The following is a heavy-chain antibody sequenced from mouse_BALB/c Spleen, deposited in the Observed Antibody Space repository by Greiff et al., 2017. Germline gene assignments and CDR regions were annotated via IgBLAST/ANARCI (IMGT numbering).Heavy chain of an antibody. Sequence: EVQGVESGGGLVKLGGSLKLSCAASGFTFSSYYMSWVRQTPEKRLELVAAINSNGGSTYYPDTVKGRFTISRDNAKNTLYLQMSSLKSEDTALYYCARHSYRYEAYWGQGTLVTVSA. V-gene: IGHV5-6-2*01. CDR2: INSNGGST. D-gene: IGHD2-14*01. CDR1: GFTFSSYY. CDR3: ARHSYRYEAY. J-gene: IGHJ3*01.